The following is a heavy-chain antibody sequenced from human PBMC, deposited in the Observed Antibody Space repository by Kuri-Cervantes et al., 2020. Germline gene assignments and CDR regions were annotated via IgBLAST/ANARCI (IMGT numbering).Heavy chain of an antibody. CDR1: GGSISSGDYY. CDR3: AREDGYELDAFDI. CDR2: IYYSGST. D-gene: IGHD5-12*01. V-gene: IGHV4-30-4*01. J-gene: IGHJ3*02. Sequence: LRLSCTVSGGSISSGDYYWSWIRQPPGKGLEWIGYIYYSGSTYYNPSLKSRVTISVDRSKNQFSLKLSSVTAADTAVYYCAREDGYELDAFDIWGQGTMVTVSS.